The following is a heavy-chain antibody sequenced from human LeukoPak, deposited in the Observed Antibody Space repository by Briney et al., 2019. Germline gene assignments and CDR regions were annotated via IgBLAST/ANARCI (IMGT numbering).Heavy chain of an antibody. V-gene: IGHV3-7*01. CDR2: INQGGSEK. D-gene: IGHD1-1*01. CDR3: ARGGTFVSDY. J-gene: IGHJ4*02. Sequence: GGSLRLSCAASGFTFITFWMSWVRQAPGKGLEWVANINQGGSEKYYVDSMKGRFTVSRDNAKNSLYLQMDSLRAEDTTVYYCARGGTFVSDYWGQGTLVTVSP. CDR1: GFTFITFW.